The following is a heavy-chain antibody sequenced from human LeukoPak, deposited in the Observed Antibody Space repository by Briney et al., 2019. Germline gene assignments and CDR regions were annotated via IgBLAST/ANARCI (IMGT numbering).Heavy chain of an antibody. D-gene: IGHD6-19*01. CDR2: ISAYNGNT. CDR3: ARDLVSRYSSGWLHDAFDI. V-gene: IGHV1-18*01. CDR1: GGTFSSYA. J-gene: IGHJ3*02. Sequence: ASVKVSCKASGGTFSSYAISWVRQAPGQGLEWMGWISAYNGNTNYAQKLQGRVTVTTDTSTSTAYMELRSLRSDDTAVYYCARDLVSRYSSGWLHDAFDIWGQGTMVTVSS.